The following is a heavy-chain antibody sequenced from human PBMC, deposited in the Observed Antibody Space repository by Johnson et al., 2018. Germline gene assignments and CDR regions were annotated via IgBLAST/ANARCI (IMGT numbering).Heavy chain of an antibody. V-gene: IGHV5-51*01. Sequence: VQLVESGAEVRKPGESLLISCKGSGYSFSNNWIGWVRQMPGEGLEWMGIIWPGDSDTKYSPSFQGQVTISADTSISTVYLQWSSLKASDTAMYYGAKQREIGTSYMDVWGKGTTVTVSS. D-gene: IGHD1-26*01. CDR1: GYSFSNNW. CDR2: IWPGDSDT. CDR3: AKQREIGTSYMDV. J-gene: IGHJ6*04.